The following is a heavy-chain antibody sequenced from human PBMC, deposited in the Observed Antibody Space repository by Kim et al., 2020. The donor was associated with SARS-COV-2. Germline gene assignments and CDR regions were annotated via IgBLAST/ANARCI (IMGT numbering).Heavy chain of an antibody. CDR3: ARDEFEEMATPLRGAFNYYYYGMDV. V-gene: IGHV4-39*07. CDR1: GGSISSSSYY. D-gene: IGHD3-10*01. CDR2: IYYSGST. Sequence: SETLSLTCTVSGGSISSSSYYWGWIRQPPGKGLEWIGSIYYSGSTYYNPSLKSRVTISVDTSKNQFSLKLSSVTAADTAVYYCARDEFEEMATPLRGAFNYYYYGMDVWGQGTTVTVSS. J-gene: IGHJ6*02.